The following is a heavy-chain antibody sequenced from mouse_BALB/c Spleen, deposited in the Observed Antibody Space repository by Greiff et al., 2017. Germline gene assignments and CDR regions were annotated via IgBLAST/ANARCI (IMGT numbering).Heavy chain of an antibody. CDR3: ARTNDGSFDY. J-gene: IGHJ2*01. D-gene: IGHD2-12*01. CDR2: ITSNGGST. Sequence: DVHLVESGGGLVQPGGSLKLSCAASGFTFSSYGMSWVRQTPDKRLELVATITSNGGSTYYPDSVTGRFTISRDNAKNTLFLQMSSVKSENTVKYYCARTNDGSFDYWGQGTTLTVSS. CDR1: GFTFSSYG. V-gene: IGHV5-6-3*01.